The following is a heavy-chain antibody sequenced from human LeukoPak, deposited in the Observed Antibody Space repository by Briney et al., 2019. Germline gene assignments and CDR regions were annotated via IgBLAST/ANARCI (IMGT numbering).Heavy chain of an antibody. V-gene: IGHV3-30*09. CDR3: GRVHSSSWYCCSDY. CDR2: ISYDGNNK. Sequence: PGRSLRLSCAASGFTFTSYAMHWVRQAPGKGLEWVALISYDGNNKYYADSVKGRFAISRDNSKSTLYLQMNSLRPEDTAVYYCGRVHSSSWYCCSDYWGQGTLVTVSS. J-gene: IGHJ4*02. D-gene: IGHD6-13*01. CDR1: GFTFTSYA.